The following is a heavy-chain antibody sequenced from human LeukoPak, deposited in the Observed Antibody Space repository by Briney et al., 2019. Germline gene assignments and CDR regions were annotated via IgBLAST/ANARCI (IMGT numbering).Heavy chain of an antibody. Sequence: GGSLRLSCAASGFTFSIYWMHWVRQAPGKGLVWVSRINGDGSTTSYADSVKGRFTISRDNAKNTLYLQMNSLRAEDTAVYYCARGLPPVMKYYFDYWGQGTLVTVSS. D-gene: IGHD4-11*01. J-gene: IGHJ4*02. CDR2: INGDGSTT. CDR3: ARGLPPVMKYYFDY. CDR1: GFTFSIYW. V-gene: IGHV3-74*01.